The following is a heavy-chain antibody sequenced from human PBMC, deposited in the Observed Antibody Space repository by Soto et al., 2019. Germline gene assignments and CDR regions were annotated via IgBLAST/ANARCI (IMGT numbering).Heavy chain of an antibody. V-gene: IGHV3-30-3*01. CDR2: ISYDGSNK. Sequence: PGGSLRLSCAASGFTFSSYAMHWVRQAPGKGLEWVAVISYDGSNKYYADSVKGRFTISRDNSKNTLYLQMNSLRAEDTAVYYCARDSSGWYTGGFDYWGQGTLVTVSS. D-gene: IGHD6-19*01. J-gene: IGHJ4*02. CDR3: ARDSSGWYTGGFDY. CDR1: GFTFSSYA.